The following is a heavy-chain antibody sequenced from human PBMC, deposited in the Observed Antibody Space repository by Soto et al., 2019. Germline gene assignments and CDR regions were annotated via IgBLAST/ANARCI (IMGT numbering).Heavy chain of an antibody. J-gene: IGHJ6*02. Sequence: GESLKISCKGSGYSFTSYRIGWVRQMPGKGLEWMGIIYPGDSDTRYSPSFQGQVTISADKSISTAYLQWSSLKASDTAMYYCARRGSGSYSPAYGMDVWGQGTTVTVSS. D-gene: IGHD3-10*01. CDR1: GYSFTSYR. V-gene: IGHV5-51*01. CDR3: ARRGSGSYSPAYGMDV. CDR2: IYPGDSDT.